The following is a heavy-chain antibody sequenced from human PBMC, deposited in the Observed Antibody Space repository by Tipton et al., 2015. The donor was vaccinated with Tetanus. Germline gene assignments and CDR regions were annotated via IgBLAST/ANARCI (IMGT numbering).Heavy chain of an antibody. J-gene: IGHJ5*01. V-gene: IGHV4-30-2*06. CDR3: ARSHGSGGLLWFDS. CDR1: GGSINNGAYT. CDR2: IFHTGGT. D-gene: IGHD3-10*01. Sequence: TLSLTCTVSGGSINNGAYTWSWIRQSPGKGLKWIGYIFHTGGTYYNPSLKSRVTISVDGPKNQFSLNLKSVTAADTAVYYCARSHGSGGLLWFDSWGQGTLVTVPS.